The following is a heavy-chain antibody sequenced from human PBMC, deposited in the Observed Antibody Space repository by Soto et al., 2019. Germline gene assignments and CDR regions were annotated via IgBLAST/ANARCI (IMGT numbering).Heavy chain of an antibody. D-gene: IGHD3-22*01. CDR3: ARLIVDSYYYYGMDV. CDR2: INHSGST. V-gene: IGHV4-34*01. Sequence: SETLSLTCAVYGGSFSGYYWSWIRQPPGKGLEWIGEINHSGSTNYNPSLKSRVTISVDTSKNQFSLKLSSVTAAVTAVYYCARLIVDSYYYYGMDVWGQGTTVTVSS. CDR1: GGSFSGYY. J-gene: IGHJ6*02.